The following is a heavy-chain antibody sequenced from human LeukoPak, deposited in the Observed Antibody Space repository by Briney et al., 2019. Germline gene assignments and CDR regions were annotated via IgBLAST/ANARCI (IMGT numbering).Heavy chain of an antibody. J-gene: IGHJ4*02. V-gene: IGHV1-8*03. CDR3: AYDFDSSGYFNFDY. Sequence: GASVKVSCKASGYTFTSHDINWVRQATGQGLEWMGWMNPNSGNTGYAQKFQGRVTITRNTSISTAYMELSSLRSEDTAMYYCAYDFDSSGYFNFDYWGQGTLVTVSS. D-gene: IGHD3-22*01. CDR1: GYTFTSHD. CDR2: MNPNSGNT.